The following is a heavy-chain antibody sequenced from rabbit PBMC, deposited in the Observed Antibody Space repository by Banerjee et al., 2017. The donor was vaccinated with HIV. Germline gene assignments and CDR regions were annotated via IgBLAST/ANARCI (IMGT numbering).Heavy chain of an antibody. CDR2: INTSSGNT. CDR1: GFSFSYKYV. D-gene: IGHD1-1*01. J-gene: IGHJ4*01. V-gene: IGHV1S45*01. CDR3: AREFGSGYDFKL. Sequence: QEQLVESGGGLVKPEGSLTLTCTASGFSFSYKYVMCWVRQAPGKGLEWIACINTSSGNTVYASWAKGRFTISKTSSTTVTLQMTSLTAADTATYFCAREFGSGYDFKLWGQGTLVTVS.